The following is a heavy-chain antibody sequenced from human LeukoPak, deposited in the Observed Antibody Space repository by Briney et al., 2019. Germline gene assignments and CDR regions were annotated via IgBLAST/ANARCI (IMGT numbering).Heavy chain of an antibody. D-gene: IGHD3-22*01. CDR2: ISYDGSNK. CDR1: GFTFSSYA. Sequence: GGSLRLSCAASGFTFSSYAMHWVRQAPGKGLEWVAVISYDGSNKYYADSVKGRFTISRDNSKNTLYLQMNSLRAEDTAVYYCASLDVTMIVVAPPGGKGTMVPVSS. V-gene: IGHV3-30-3*01. J-gene: IGHJ3*01. CDR3: ASLDVTMIVVAPP.